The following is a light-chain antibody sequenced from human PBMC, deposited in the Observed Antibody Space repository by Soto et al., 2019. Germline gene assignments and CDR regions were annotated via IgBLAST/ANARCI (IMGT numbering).Light chain of an antibody. CDR3: GTWDSSLSPLDV. Sequence: QSVLTQPPSVSAAPGQKVTISCSGSSSNIGNNYVSWYQQLPGTAPKLLIYDNNKRPSGIPDRFSGSKSGTSATLGITGLQTGDEADYYCGTWDSSLSPLDVFGTGTKLTVL. V-gene: IGLV1-51*01. J-gene: IGLJ1*01. CDR2: DNN. CDR1: SSNIGNNY.